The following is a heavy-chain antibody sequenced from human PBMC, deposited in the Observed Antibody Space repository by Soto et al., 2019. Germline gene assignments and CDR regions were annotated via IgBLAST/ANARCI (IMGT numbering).Heavy chain of an antibody. V-gene: IGHV1-69*01. CDR1: GGSFSSYV. Sequence: QVQLEQSGAEVKKPGSSVKVSCKGSGGSFSSYVTSWVRQAPGQGLEWVGGIIPFFGKANYAQKFQGRVTITADESTSTVYMELGSVRSDDTAVYYCARDQSSPSPEWEVKPGDYYSGMDVWGQGTTVTVSS. CDR2: IIPFFGKA. J-gene: IGHJ6*02. CDR3: ARDQSSPSPEWEVKPGDYYSGMDV. D-gene: IGHD1-26*01.